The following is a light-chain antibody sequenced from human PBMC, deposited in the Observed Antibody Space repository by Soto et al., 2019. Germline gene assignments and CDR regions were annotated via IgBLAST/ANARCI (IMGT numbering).Light chain of an antibody. J-gene: IGKJ5*01. CDR1: QSVNSN. Sequence: PGERATLSFRASQSVNSNLAWYQQKAGQAPRLLIYGTSTRAAGIPARFSGSGSGTDFTLTMSSLQFEEFAVYYCQQYESLTLTFGQGTRLENK. CDR2: GTS. CDR3: QQYESLTLT. V-gene: IGKV3-15*01.